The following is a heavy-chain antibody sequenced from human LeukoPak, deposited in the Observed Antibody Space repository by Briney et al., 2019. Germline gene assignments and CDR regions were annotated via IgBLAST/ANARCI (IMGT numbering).Heavy chain of an antibody. CDR3: ARHGSYGFDS. D-gene: IGHD3-10*01. CDR1: GGSISSSGYY. Sequence: SETLSLTCTVSGGSISSSGYYWGWIRQPPGKGLEWIGQFYHSGGANYNPSLRSRVTISIDTSKNQLSLRLSSVTAADTAVYYCARHGSYGFDSWGQGTLVTVSS. J-gene: IGHJ4*02. V-gene: IGHV4-39*01. CDR2: FYHSGGA.